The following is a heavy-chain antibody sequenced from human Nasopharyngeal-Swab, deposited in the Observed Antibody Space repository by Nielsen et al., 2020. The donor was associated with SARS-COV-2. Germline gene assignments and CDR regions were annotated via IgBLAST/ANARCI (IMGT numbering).Heavy chain of an antibody. Sequence: GGSLRLSCAASGFTFDDYAMHWVRQAPGKGLEWVSGISWNSGGIGYADSVKGRFTISRDNAKNSLYLQMNSLRAEDTALYYCAKDIGYGSGSYLDAFDIWGQGTMVTVSS. CDR1: GFTFDDYA. D-gene: IGHD3-10*01. CDR3: AKDIGYGSGSYLDAFDI. V-gene: IGHV3-9*01. CDR2: ISWNSGGI. J-gene: IGHJ3*02.